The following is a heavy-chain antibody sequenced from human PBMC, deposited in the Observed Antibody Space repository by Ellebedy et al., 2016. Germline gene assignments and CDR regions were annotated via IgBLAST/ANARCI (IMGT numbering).Heavy chain of an antibody. D-gene: IGHD2-15*01. V-gene: IGHV3-11*01. Sequence: GESLKISXAASGFSFSNSYMTWIRQAPGKGPEWLAYIDGSGSLIDYAGSVKGRFIISRDNAKETLFLQMNGLRADDTAVYYCTTDPRVGYPWGQGTLVTVSS. J-gene: IGHJ5*02. CDR1: GFSFSNSY. CDR3: TTDPRVGYP. CDR2: IDGSGSLI.